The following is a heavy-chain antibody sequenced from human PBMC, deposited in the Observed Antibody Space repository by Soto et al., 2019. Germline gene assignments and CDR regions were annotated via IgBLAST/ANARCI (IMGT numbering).Heavy chain of an antibody. Sequence: GGSLRLSCAASGFTFSSYGMHWVRQAPGKGLEWVAVISYDGSNKYYADSVKGRFTISRDNSKNTLYLQMNSLRAEDTAVYYCATHVGTSWPGGQAEGAFDIWGQGTMVTVPS. D-gene: IGHD2-2*01. CDR2: ISYDGSNK. J-gene: IGHJ3*02. CDR1: GFTFSSYG. CDR3: ATHVGTSWPGGQAEGAFDI. V-gene: IGHV3-30*03.